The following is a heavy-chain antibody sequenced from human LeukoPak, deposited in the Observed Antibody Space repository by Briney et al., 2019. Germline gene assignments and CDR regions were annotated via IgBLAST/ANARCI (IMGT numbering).Heavy chain of an antibody. J-gene: IGHJ4*02. CDR3: ARVGYLWFGELSYYFDY. V-gene: IGHV4-39*01. D-gene: IGHD3-10*01. CDR1: GASISSSSYY. CDR2: MYYSGNT. Sequence: PSETLSLTCTVSGASISSSSYYWGWIRQPPGKGLEWIGSMYYSGNTYYNPSLESRVIISVDTSKNQFSLKLSSVTAADTAVYYCARVGYLWFGELSYYFDYWGQGTLVTVSS.